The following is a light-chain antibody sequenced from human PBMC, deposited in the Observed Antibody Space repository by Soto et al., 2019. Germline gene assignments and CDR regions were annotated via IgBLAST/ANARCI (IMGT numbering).Light chain of an antibody. J-gene: IGKJ1*01. Sequence: EIVLTQSPGTLSLSPGERATLSCRASQCVTNNFLAWYQQKPGQAPRLRIYGASSRATGVSDRFSGSGSGTDFTLTISRLEPEDFAVYYCQQYGRSPTWTFGQGTKVDIK. V-gene: IGKV3-20*01. CDR1: QCVTNNF. CDR3: QQYGRSPTWT. CDR2: GAS.